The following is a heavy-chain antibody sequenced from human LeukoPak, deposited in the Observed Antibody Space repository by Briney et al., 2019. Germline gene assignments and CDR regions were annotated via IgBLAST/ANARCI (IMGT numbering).Heavy chain of an antibody. V-gene: IGHV3-30*02. CDR1: GFTFSNFG. CDR2: IRYDGSNK. D-gene: IGHD1-14*01. CDR3: ARVLRGTSGAFDI. Sequence: PGGSLRLSCAASGFTFSNFGMHWVRQAPGKGLEWVAFIRYDGSNKYYADSVKGRFTISRDNAKNSLYLQMNSLRAEDTAVYYCARVLRGTSGAFDIWGQGTMVTVSS. J-gene: IGHJ3*02.